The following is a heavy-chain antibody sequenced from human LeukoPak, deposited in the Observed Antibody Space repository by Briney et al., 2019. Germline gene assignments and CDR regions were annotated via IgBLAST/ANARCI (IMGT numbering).Heavy chain of an antibody. D-gene: IGHD1-26*01. Sequence: GGSLRLSCAASGFTFSEAWMNWVRQAPGKGLEWVSYISSSSSTIYYADSVKGRFTISRDNAKNSLYLQMNSLRAEDTAVYYCARDSGGALSLSWFDPWGQGTLVTVSS. V-gene: IGHV3-48*01. CDR1: GFTFSEAW. CDR2: ISSSSSTI. J-gene: IGHJ5*02. CDR3: ARDSGGALSLSWFDP.